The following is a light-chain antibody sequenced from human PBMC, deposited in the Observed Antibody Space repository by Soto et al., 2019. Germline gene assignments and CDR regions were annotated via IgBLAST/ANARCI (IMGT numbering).Light chain of an antibody. CDR2: EVN. J-gene: IGLJ1*01. V-gene: IGLV2-8*01. CDR1: SSDVGGYNY. CDR3: RSYAGRSNV. Sequence: QSALTQPPSASGSPGQSVAISCTGTSSDVGGYNYVSWYQQHPGKAPKLMIYEVNKRPSGVPDRFSGSKSGNTASLTVSGLQAEDEDDYYCRSYAGRSNVFGTGTRSP.